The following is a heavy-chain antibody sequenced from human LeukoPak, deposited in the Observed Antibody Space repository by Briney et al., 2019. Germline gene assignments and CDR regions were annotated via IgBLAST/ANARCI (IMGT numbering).Heavy chain of an antibody. D-gene: IGHD2-2*01. CDR2: ISAYNGNT. CDR1: GYTFTSYG. J-gene: IGHJ4*02. CDR3: ARDRVVPAAQTISDY. V-gene: IGHV1-18*01. Sequence: ASVKVSCKASGYTFTSYGISWVRQAPGQGLEWMGWISAYNGNTNYAQKLQGRVTMTTDTSTSTAYMELRSLRSDDTAVYYCARDRVVPAAQTISDYRGQGTLVTVSP.